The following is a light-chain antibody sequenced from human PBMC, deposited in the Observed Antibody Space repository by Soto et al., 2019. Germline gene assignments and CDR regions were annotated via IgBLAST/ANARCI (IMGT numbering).Light chain of an antibody. Sequence: QSALTQPPSVSGAPGQRVTISCTGSSSNIGAGYDVHWYQQLPGTAPKLLIYGNNNRPSGVPDRVSGSKSGTSASLTISGLQAEDEADYYCQSHDSSLSGHVVFGGGTKLTVL. CDR2: GNN. CDR1: SSNIGAGYD. CDR3: QSHDSSLSGHVV. J-gene: IGLJ2*01. V-gene: IGLV1-40*01.